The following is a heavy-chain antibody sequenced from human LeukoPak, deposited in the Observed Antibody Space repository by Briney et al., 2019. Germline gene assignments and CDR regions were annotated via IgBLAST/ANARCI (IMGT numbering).Heavy chain of an antibody. D-gene: IGHD2-15*01. V-gene: IGHV4-30-2*01. CDR1: GGSISSGGYP. CDR3: ARGYCSGGSCYNFDY. Sequence: SETLSLTCAVSGGSISSGGYPWSWIRQPPGKGLEWIGYIYHSGSTYYNPSLKSRVTISVDRSKNQFSLKLSSVTAADTAVYYCARGYCSGGSCYNFDYWGQGTLVTVSS. J-gene: IGHJ4*02. CDR2: IYHSGST.